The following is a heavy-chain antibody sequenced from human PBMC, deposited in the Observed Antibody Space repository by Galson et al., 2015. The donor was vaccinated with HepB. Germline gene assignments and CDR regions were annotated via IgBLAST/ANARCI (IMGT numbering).Heavy chain of an antibody. J-gene: IGHJ4*02. D-gene: IGHD3-10*01. CDR3: ARSTGDLDY. CDR2: TWYRSKWYN. V-gene: IGHV6-1*01. CDR1: GDSVSSKSAA. Sequence: CAISGDSVSSKSAAWNWIRQSPSRGLEWLGRTWYRSKWYNGYAVSVQSRITINPDTSKNQFSLHLNSVTPEDTAVYYCARSTGDLDYWGQGTLVTVSS.